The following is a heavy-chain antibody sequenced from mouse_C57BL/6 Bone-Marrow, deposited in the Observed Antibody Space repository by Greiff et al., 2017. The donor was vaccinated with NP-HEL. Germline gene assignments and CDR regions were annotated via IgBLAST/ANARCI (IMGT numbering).Heavy chain of an antibody. Sequence: EVQLVESGGDLVKPGGSLKLSCAASGFTFSSYGMSWVRQTPDKRLEWVATISSGGSYTYYPDSVKGRFTISRDNAKNTLYLQMSSLKSEDTAMYYCALITTVDWYFDVWGTGTTVTVSS. CDR3: ALITTVDWYFDV. J-gene: IGHJ1*03. V-gene: IGHV5-6*01. CDR2: ISSGGSYT. D-gene: IGHD1-1*01. CDR1: GFTFSSYG.